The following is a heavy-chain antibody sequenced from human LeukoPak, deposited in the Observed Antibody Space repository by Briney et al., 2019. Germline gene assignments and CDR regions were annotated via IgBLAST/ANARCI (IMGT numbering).Heavy chain of an antibody. CDR1: GFTFSSYA. CDR3: ARDPTDYGGNPYYFDY. D-gene: IGHD4-23*01. J-gene: IGHJ4*02. V-gene: IGHV3-30-3*01. CDR2: ISYDGSNK. Sequence: GGSLRLSCAASGFTFSSYAMHWVRQAPGKGLEWVAVISYDGSNKYYADSVKGRFTISRDNSKYTLYLQMNSLRAEDTAVYYCARDPTDYGGNPYYFDYWGQGTLVTVSS.